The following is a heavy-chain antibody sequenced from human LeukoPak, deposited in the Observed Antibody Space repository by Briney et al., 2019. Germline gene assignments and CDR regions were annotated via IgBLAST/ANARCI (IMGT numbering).Heavy chain of an antibody. V-gene: IGHV3-23*01. CDR2: ISGSVGST. J-gene: IGHJ1*01. CDR3: AKLSYYCSSTSCRSFHH. CDR1: GFSFSSDA. D-gene: IGHD2-2*01. Sequence: GGSLRLSCAASGFSFSSDAISWVRQAPGKWLGWVSAISGSVGSTYYADSVKGRFTISRDNSKTTLYLQMISLRAENTAVYYCAKLSYYCSSTSCRSFHHWGQGTLVTVSS.